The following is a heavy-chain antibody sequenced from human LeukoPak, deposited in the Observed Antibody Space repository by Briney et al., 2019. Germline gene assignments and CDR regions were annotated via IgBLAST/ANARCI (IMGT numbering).Heavy chain of an antibody. V-gene: IGHV4-31*03. Sequence: SQTLSLTCTVSGGSISSGGYYWSWIRQHPGKGLEWIGYIYYSGSTYYNPSLKSRVTISVDTSKNQFSLKLSSVTAADTAVYYCASTAEVGATDKAWFDPWGQGTLVTVSS. CDR3: ASTAEVGATDKAWFDP. J-gene: IGHJ5*02. CDR2: IYYSGST. D-gene: IGHD1-26*01. CDR1: GGSISSGGYY.